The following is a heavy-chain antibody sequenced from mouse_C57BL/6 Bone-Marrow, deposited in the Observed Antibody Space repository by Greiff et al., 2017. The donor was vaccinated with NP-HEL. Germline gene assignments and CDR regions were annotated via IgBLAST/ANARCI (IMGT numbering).Heavy chain of an antibody. CDR1: GYTFTDHT. J-gene: IGHJ2*01. D-gene: IGHD1-1*01. Sequence: QVQLQQSDAELVKPGASVKISCKVSGYTFTDHTIHWMKQRPEQGLEWIGYIYPRDGSTKYNEKFKGKATLTADKSSSTAYMQLNSLTSEDSAVYFCARNPLYYGSSPYYFDYWGQGTTLTVSS. V-gene: IGHV1-78*01. CDR2: IYPRDGST. CDR3: ARNPLYYGSSPYYFDY.